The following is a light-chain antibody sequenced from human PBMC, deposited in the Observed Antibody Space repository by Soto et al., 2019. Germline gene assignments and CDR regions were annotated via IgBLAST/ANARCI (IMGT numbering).Light chain of an antibody. CDR2: GAS. CDR1: QSVSSN. CDR3: QHYNHWPRGT. J-gene: IGKJ2*01. Sequence: EIVRTQSPATLSVSPGERATLSCRASQSVSSNLAWYQQKPGHAHRLLIYGASTRATGIPARVSRSGSGTEFTLTISILQSEDLGVYDCQHYNHWPRGTFGMGTNLEIK. V-gene: IGKV3-15*01.